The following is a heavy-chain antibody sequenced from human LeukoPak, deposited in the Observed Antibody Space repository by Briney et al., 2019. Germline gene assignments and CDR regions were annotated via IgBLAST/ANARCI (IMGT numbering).Heavy chain of an antibody. CDR1: GGSISSYY. D-gene: IGHD2-8*01. CDR3: ARRRNIVLMVYAPFDY. CDR2: NNHSGST. V-gene: IGHV4-34*01. Sequence: SETLSLTCTVSGGSISSYYWSWIRQPPGKGLEWIGENNHSGSTNYNPSLKSRVTISVDTSKNQFSLKLSSVTAADTAVYYCARRRNIVLMVYAPFDYWGQGTLVTVSS. J-gene: IGHJ4*02.